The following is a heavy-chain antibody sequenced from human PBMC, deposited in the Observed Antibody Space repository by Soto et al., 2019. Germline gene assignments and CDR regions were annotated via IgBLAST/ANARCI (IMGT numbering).Heavy chain of an antibody. CDR3: EKSTDWVSRYSGYDTPPTYYDYYGMDV. CDR1: GFTFSSYA. J-gene: IGHJ6*02. CDR2: ISGSGGST. V-gene: IGHV3-23*01. Sequence: GGSLRLSCAASGFTFSSYAMSWVRQAPGKGLEWVSAISGSGGSTYYADSVKGRFTISRDNSKNTLYLQMNSLRAEDTAVYYSEKSTDWVSRYSGYDTPPTYYDYYGMDVWGQGTTVTVSS. D-gene: IGHD5-12*01.